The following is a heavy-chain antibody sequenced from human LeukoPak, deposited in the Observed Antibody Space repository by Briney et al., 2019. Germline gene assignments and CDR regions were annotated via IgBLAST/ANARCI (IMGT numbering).Heavy chain of an antibody. CDR3: ARVPHIVVVPAAPNWFDP. V-gene: IGHV1-8*01. CDR2: MNPNSGNT. J-gene: IGHJ5*02. Sequence: ASVKVSCKASGYTFTSYDINWVRQATGQGLEWMGWMNPNSGNTGYAQKFQGRVTMTRNTSISTAYMELSSLRSEDTAVYYCARVPHIVVVPAAPNWFDPWGQGTLVTVSS. CDR1: GYTFTSYD. D-gene: IGHD2-2*01.